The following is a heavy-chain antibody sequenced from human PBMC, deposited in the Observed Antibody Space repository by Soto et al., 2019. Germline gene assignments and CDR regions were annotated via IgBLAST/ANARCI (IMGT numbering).Heavy chain of an antibody. CDR3: ARLLTTVTHYYYYGMDV. J-gene: IGHJ6*02. V-gene: IGHV1-69*13. CDR1: GGTLSSYA. Sequence: GASVKVSCKDSGGTLSSYAISWVRQDPGQGLEWMGGIIPIFGTANYAQKFQGRVTITADESTSTAYMELSSLGSEDMAVYYCARLLTTVTHYYYYGMDVWGQGTTVTVS. D-gene: IGHD4-17*01. CDR2: IIPIFGTA.